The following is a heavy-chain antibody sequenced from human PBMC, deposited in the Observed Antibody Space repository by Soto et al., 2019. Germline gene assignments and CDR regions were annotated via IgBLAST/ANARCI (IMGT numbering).Heavy chain of an antibody. D-gene: IGHD3-16*02. CDR1: GKSFDNVA. Sequence: QVQLVQSGAEVKKPGDSVRLSCTVSGKSFDNVAVHWVRQTPGQRPEWIGRINVGDDKTKYSEKFQGRVIVSYDTSATTAHMELRALSYEDTAVYYCARAKYDYIWGSYHPFDQWAEGAQVTVAS. J-gene: IGHJ4*02. CDR2: INVGDDKT. V-gene: IGHV1-3*01. CDR3: ARAKYDYIWGSYHPFDQ.